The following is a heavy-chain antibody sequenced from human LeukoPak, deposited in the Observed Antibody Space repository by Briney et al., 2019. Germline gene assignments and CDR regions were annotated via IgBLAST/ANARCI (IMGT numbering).Heavy chain of an antibody. J-gene: IGHJ4*02. CDR1: GGTFSSYA. V-gene: IGHV1-69*05. CDR2: IIPVFGTA. CDR3: ARVFDTYYYDSSGYYYFDY. D-gene: IGHD3-22*01. Sequence: SVKVSCKASGGTFSSYAISWVRQAPGQGLEWMGGIIPVFGTANYAQKFQGRVTITTDESTSTAYMELSSLRSEDTAVYYCARVFDTYYYDSSGYYYFDYWGQGTLVTVSS.